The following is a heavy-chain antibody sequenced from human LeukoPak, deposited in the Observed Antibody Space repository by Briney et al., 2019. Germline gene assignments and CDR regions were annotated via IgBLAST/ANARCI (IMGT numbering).Heavy chain of an antibody. CDR2: ISGGGGST. CDR3: AKAPYDSSGYYYRGPSEGY. CDR1: GFTFSSYA. D-gene: IGHD3-22*01. J-gene: IGHJ4*02. V-gene: IGHV3-23*01. Sequence: GGSLRLSCAAFGFTFSSYAMSWVRQAPGKGLEWVSAISGGGGSTYYADSVKGRFTISRDNSKNTLYLQMNSLRAEDTAVYYCAKAPYDSSGYYYRGPSEGYWGQGTLVTVSS.